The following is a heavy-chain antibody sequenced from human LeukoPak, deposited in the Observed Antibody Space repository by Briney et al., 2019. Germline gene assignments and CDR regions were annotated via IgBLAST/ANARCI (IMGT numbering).Heavy chain of an antibody. V-gene: IGHV3-21*01. CDR3: ARDIVGATGDAFDI. D-gene: IGHD1-26*01. Sequence: AVSSSSDYIYYADSVRGRFTISRDNAKNSLYLQMNSLRAEDTAVYYCARDIVGATGDAFDIWGQGTMVTVSS. J-gene: IGHJ3*02. CDR2: VSSSSDYI.